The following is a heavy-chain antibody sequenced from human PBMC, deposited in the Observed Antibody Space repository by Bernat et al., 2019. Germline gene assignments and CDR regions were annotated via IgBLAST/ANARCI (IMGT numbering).Heavy chain of an antibody. D-gene: IGHD6-13*01. CDR3: AGYIEAAGTV. CDR1: GGSISSYY. CDR2: IYYSGIT. V-gene: IGHV4-59*08. Sequence: QVQLQESGPGLVKPSETLSLTCTVSGGSISSYYWSWIRQPQGKGLEWIGYIYYSGITNYNTSLKSRVTITVDTTKNELSLKLSTVTAADTAVYYCAGYIEAAGTVWGQGTLVTVSS. J-gene: IGHJ4*02.